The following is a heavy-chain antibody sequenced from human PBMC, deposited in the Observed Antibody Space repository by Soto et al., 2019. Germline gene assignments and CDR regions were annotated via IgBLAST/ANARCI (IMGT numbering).Heavy chain of an antibody. CDR1: GGSVSIGSYY. CDR3: AKDPLGSSTMIVVVPDAFDI. Sequence: PSETLSLTCTVSGGSVSIGSYYWSWIRHPPGKGLEWIGYIYYSGSTNYNPSLKSRVTISVDTSKNQFSLKLSSVTAADTAVYYCAKDPLGSSTMIVVVPDAFDIWGQGTMVTVSS. J-gene: IGHJ3*02. CDR2: IYYSGST. V-gene: IGHV4-61*01. D-gene: IGHD3-22*01.